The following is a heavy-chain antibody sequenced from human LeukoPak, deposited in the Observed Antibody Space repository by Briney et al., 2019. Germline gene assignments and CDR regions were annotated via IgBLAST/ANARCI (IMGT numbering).Heavy chain of an antibody. V-gene: IGHV1-2*02. CDR1: GYTFTHYY. CDR2: INANNGDT. CDR3: ARVSPIYQLFFWFDP. D-gene: IGHD2-2*01. Sequence: ASVSASYTPSGYTFTHYYVHWVRQAHGQGREGMGWINANNGDTNYAQKFQGRVTMTRDTSISTAYMNLTRLRSDDTAVYYCARVSPIYQLFFWFDPWGQGTLVTVSS. J-gene: IGHJ5*02.